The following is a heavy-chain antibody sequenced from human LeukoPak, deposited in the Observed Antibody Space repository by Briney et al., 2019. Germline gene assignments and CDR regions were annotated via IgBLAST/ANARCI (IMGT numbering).Heavy chain of an antibody. CDR3: ARAQYPDYGSGSQSTGFDP. D-gene: IGHD3-10*01. Sequence: GGSLRLSCAASGFTFSSYAMSWVRQAPGKGLEWVSAISGSGGSTYYADSVKGRFTISRDNSQNTLYLQMNSLRAEATAVYYCARAQYPDYGSGSQSTGFDPWGQGTLVTVSS. J-gene: IGHJ5*02. V-gene: IGHV3-23*01. CDR1: GFTFSSYA. CDR2: ISGSGGST.